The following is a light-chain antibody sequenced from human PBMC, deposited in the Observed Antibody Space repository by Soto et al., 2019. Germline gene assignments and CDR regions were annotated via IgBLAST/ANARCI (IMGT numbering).Light chain of an antibody. CDR1: QTINNW. Sequence: DIQMTQSPSTLPASVGDRVTITCRASQTINNWLAWYQQKPGKAPKLLIYKTSSLQNGVPSRFSGSGSGTEFTLTISCLQPDDFATYYCQQYSSYFVYTFGQGTKVEIK. CDR3: QQYSSYFVYT. CDR2: KTS. J-gene: IGKJ2*01. V-gene: IGKV1-5*03.